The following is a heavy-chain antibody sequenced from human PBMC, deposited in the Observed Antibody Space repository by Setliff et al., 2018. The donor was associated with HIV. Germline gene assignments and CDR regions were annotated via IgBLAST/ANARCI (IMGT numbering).Heavy chain of an antibody. D-gene: IGHD3-16*01. CDR1: GVSINLHH. J-gene: IGHJ6*02. V-gene: IGHV4-59*11. CDR3: ARHKVISKLGGLIQDYFYYGLDA. CDR2: VSDTGTT. Sequence: PSETLSLTCSVYGVSINLHHWSWIRQSPGKGLECIGSVSDTGTTNYNPSLRSRVTISSDTSKNQISLRLTSVTAADTALYFCARHKVISKLGGLIQDYFYYGLDAWGQGTTGTVSS.